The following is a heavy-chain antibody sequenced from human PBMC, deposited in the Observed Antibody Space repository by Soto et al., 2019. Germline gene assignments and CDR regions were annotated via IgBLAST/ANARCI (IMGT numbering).Heavy chain of an antibody. D-gene: IGHD3-10*01. J-gene: IGHJ4*02. Sequence: GSSLSLSCAASGFTFGSYWMSWVRQAPGRVLEWVANIKQDGRWKYYVDSEKGRCTISRDNAKNSPYLQMNSLSAEDTAVYYCARDMYYYGSGSYRVLAYWGQGILVTVSS. CDR3: ARDMYYYGSGSYRVLAY. V-gene: IGHV3-7*01. CDR2: IKQDGRWK. CDR1: GFTFGSYW.